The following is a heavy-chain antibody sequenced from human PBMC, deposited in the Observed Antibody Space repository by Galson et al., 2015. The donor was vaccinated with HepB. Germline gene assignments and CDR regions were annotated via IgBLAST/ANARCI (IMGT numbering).Heavy chain of an antibody. CDR1: GFTFSSYA. V-gene: IGHV3-23*01. CDR2: ISASGGST. Sequence: SLRLSCAASGFTFSSYAMSWVRQAPGKGLEWVSAISASGGSTYYADTAKGRFTITRDKSNNTLYLQMNSLRAEDTAVYYCAKDHYYDSSGGVYGMDFWGQGTTVTVSS. CDR3: AKDHYYDSSGGVYGMDF. J-gene: IGHJ6*02. D-gene: IGHD3-22*01.